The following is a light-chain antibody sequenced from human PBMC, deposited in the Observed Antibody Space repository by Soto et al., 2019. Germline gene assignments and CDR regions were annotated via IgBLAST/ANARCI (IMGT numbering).Light chain of an antibody. J-gene: IGLJ2*01. Sequence: QSALTQPASVSGSPGQSITISCTGTSSDVGSYHYVSWFQQHPGKAPKLIIFEVSDRPSGVSTRFSGSKSGDTASLTISGLQAEDEADYYCSSYTSSSTLVVFGGGTKLTVL. CDR3: SSYTSSSTLVV. CDR1: SSDVGSYHY. CDR2: EVS. V-gene: IGLV2-14*01.